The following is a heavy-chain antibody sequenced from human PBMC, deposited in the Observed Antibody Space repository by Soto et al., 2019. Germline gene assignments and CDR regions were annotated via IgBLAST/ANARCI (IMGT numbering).Heavy chain of an antibody. CDR2: IYYSGST. Sequence: SETLSLTCTVSGGSVSGGAYYCTWIRQLPLKGLEWIGYIYYSGSTYYSPSLKSRLSISLDTSKNQFSLRLSSVTAADTAMYYCARARLRAVYAFDIWGQGTMVTLS. CDR1: GGSVSGGAYY. J-gene: IGHJ3*02. V-gene: IGHV4-31*03. CDR3: ARARLRAVYAFDI. D-gene: IGHD5-12*01.